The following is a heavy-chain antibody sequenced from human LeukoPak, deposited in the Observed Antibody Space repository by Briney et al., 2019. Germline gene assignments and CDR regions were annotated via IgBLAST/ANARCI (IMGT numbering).Heavy chain of an antibody. J-gene: IGHJ4*02. CDR1: GGTFSSYA. V-gene: IGHV1-69*13. CDR3: ARDQSAVAGTQ. CDR2: IIPIFGTA. Sequence: ASVKVSCKASGGTFSSYAIICVRQAPGQGLEWMGGIIPIFGTATYAQKFQGRVTITADESTSTAYMALSSLRSEDTAVYYCARDQSAVAGTQWGQGTLVTVSS. D-gene: IGHD6-19*01.